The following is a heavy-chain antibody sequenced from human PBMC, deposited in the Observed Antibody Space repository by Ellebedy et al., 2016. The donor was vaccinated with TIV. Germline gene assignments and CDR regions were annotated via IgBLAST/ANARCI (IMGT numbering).Heavy chain of an antibody. CDR3: ARNLLIFTFDKCYFDL. D-gene: IGHD3/OR15-3a*01. V-gene: IGHV4-39*01. CDR2: IYYSGNT. J-gene: IGHJ2*01. CDR1: GGSISSSRYY. Sequence: SETLSLTCTVSGGSISSSRYYWGWIRQPPGKGLEWIGSIYYSGNTYYNPSLKSRVTISVDTSKNQFSLKLNSVTAADTAVYYCARNLLIFTFDKCYFDLWGRGTLVTVSS.